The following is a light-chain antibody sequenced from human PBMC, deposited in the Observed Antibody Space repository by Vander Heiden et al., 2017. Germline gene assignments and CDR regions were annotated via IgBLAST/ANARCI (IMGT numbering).Light chain of an antibody. J-gene: IGLJ1*01. CDR3: CSYAGSYTYV. V-gene: IGLV2-11*01. CDR2: DVS. CDR1: SSDVGGNNY. Sequence: QSALPQPRSVSGSPGQSVTISRTGTSSDVGGNNYFSWYQQHPGKAPKLMIYDVSKRPSGVPDRFSGSKSGNTASLTISGLQAEDEADYYCCSYAGSYTYVFGTGTKVNVL.